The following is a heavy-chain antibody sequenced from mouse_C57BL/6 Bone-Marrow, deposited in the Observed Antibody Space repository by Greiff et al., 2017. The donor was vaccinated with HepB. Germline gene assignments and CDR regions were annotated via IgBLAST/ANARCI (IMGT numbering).Heavy chain of an antibody. CDR2: IDPSDSYT. Sequence: QDQLQQPGAELVMPGASVKLSCKASGYTFTSYWMHWVKQRPGQGLEWIGEIDPSDSYTNYNQKFKGKSTLTVDKSSSTAYMQLSSLTSEDSAVYYCAREETAQASYYFDYWGQGTTLTVSS. D-gene: IGHD3-2*02. CDR3: AREETAQASYYFDY. V-gene: IGHV1-69*01. J-gene: IGHJ2*01. CDR1: GYTFTSYW.